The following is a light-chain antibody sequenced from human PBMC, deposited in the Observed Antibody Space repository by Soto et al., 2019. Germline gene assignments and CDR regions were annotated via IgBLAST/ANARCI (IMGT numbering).Light chain of an antibody. J-gene: IGLJ1*01. Sequence: QSALTQPPSASGSPGQSVTISCTGTSSDVGGYNYVSWYQQHPGKAPKLMIYEVSERPSGVPDRFSGSKSSNTASLTVSGLQAEDEADYYCRSYAGSNDSVFGSGTKVNVL. CDR3: RSYAGSNDSV. CDR2: EVS. CDR1: SSDVGGYNY. V-gene: IGLV2-8*01.